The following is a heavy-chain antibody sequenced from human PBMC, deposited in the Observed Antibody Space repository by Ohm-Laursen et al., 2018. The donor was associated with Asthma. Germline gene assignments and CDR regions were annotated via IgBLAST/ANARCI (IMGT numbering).Heavy chain of an antibody. J-gene: IGHJ4*02. D-gene: IGHD1-26*01. CDR3: IKELSGTDSFDY. CDR2: MNGNGDTT. V-gene: IGHV3-64D*08. CDR1: GFTFSSYT. Sequence: SLRLSCTASGFTFSSYTMHWVRQAPGKGLDYVSSMNGNGDTTHYAASVKGRFTISRDNSKNTLYLQMSSLRAEDTAAYHCIKELSGTDSFDYWGQGALVTVSS.